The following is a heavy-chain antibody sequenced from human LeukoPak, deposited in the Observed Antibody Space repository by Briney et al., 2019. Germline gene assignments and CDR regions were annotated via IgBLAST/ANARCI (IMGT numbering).Heavy chain of an antibody. J-gene: IGHJ6*02. Sequence: PGRSLRLSCAASGFTFDDYAMHWVRQAPEKGLEWVSGITWNSGTIGYADSVKGRFTISRDNAKNSLYLQMNSLRAEDTALYYCAKSAGIAQYYYYGMDVWGQGTTVTVSS. CDR1: GFTFDDYA. CDR3: AKSAGIAQYYYYGMDV. CDR2: ITWNSGTI. V-gene: IGHV3-9*01. D-gene: IGHD6-13*01.